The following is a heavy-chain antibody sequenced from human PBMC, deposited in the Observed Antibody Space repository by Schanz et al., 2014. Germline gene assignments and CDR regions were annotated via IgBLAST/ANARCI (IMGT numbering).Heavy chain of an antibody. J-gene: IGHJ4*02. CDR3: ARHGPLAGIPLDY. CDR2: VFYTGTT. CDR1: GGSINSNSYY. Sequence: QLQLQESGPGLVKPSETLSLICSVSGGSINSNSYYWGWIRQPPGKGLEWIGNVFYTGTTYTNPSLRSRPTLSVDTSNNQSSLKLTSVTAADTAVYFCARHGPLAGIPLDYWGRGTLVTVSS. D-gene: IGHD6-19*01. V-gene: IGHV4-39*01.